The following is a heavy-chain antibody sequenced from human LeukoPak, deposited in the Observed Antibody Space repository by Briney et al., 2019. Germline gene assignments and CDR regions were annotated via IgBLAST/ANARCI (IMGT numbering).Heavy chain of an antibody. Sequence: PGGSLRLSCAASGFTFSSYSMNWVRQAPGKGLEWVANIKQDGSEKYYVDSVKGRFTISRDNAKNSLYLQMNSLRAEDTAVYYCARAPPYYYDSSGPYYFDYWGQGTLVTVSS. CDR2: IKQDGSEK. J-gene: IGHJ4*02. V-gene: IGHV3-7*04. CDR1: GFTFSSYS. D-gene: IGHD3-22*01. CDR3: ARAPPYYYDSSGPYYFDY.